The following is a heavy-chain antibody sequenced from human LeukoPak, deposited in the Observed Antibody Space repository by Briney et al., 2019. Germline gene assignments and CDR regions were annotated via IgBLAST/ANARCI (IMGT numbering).Heavy chain of an antibody. V-gene: IGHV3-7*01. CDR3: ARDRAYSTYDY. D-gene: IGHD2/OR15-2a*01. J-gene: IGHJ4*02. Sequence: GGSLRLSCTVSGFTFSNAWMTWVRQAPGKGLEWVADIKEDGSVKNYVEYVKGRFTISRDNAKNSLHLQMSSMRHDDTAVYYCARDRAYSTYDYWGQGTLVRVSS. CDR1: GFTFSNAW. CDR2: IKEDGSVK.